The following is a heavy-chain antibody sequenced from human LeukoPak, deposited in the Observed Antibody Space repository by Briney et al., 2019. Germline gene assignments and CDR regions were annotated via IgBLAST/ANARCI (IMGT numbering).Heavy chain of an antibody. CDR1: GGSISSGDYY. D-gene: IGHD2-2*02. CDR3: ARLGYCSSTSCYSYYYYYMDV. Sequence: SETLSLTCTVSGGSISSGDYYWSWIRQPPGKGLEWIGEINHSGSTNYNPSLKSRVTISVDTSKNQFSLKLSSVTAADTAVYYCARLGYCSSTSCYSYYYYYMDVWGKGTTVTVSS. J-gene: IGHJ6*03. CDR2: INHSGST. V-gene: IGHV4-39*07.